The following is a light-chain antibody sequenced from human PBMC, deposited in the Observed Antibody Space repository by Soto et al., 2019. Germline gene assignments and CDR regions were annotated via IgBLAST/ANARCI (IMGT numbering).Light chain of an antibody. CDR2: EVS. CDR1: SSDVGAYNY. Sequence: QSALTQPASVSGSPGQSITISCTGTSSDVGAYNYVSWYQQYPGEAPKLIIYEVSNRHSGVSNRFSGSKSGNTASLTISGLQAEDEADYYCSSYRTNTAVVFGGGTKLTVL. J-gene: IGLJ2*01. V-gene: IGLV2-14*01. CDR3: SSYRTNTAVV.